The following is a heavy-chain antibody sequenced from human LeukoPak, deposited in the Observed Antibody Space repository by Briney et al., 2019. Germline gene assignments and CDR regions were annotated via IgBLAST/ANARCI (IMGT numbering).Heavy chain of an antibody. V-gene: IGHV1-18*01. J-gene: IGHJ5*02. CDR2: ISVNNGGT. D-gene: IGHD4-17*01. Sequence: ASVKVPCKASGYTFTTYSLAWVRQAPGQSLEWMGWISVNNGGTNYAQSFQDRVTLTRDTSTNTAYLELRSLRSEDTAVYYCARYGDYEGMSGWFDPWGQGTLVTVSS. CDR3: ARYGDYEGMSGWFDP. CDR1: GYTFTTYS.